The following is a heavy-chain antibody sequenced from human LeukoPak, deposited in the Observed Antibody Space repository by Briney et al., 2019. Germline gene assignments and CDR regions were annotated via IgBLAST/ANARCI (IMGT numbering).Heavy chain of an antibody. J-gene: IGHJ6*03. Sequence: GGSLRLSCAASGFTFSSYGMHWVRQAPGKGLEWVAFIRSDGSNKYYADSVKGRFTISRDDSRNTLSLQMNSLRAEDTAVYYCAKSLVVPAAVDHYYIDVWGKGTTVTVSS. CDR2: IRSDGSNK. D-gene: IGHD2-2*01. CDR1: GFTFSSYG. CDR3: AKSLVVPAAVDHYYIDV. V-gene: IGHV3-30*02.